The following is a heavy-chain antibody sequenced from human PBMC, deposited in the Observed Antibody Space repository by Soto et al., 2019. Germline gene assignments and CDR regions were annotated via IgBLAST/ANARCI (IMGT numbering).Heavy chain of an antibody. CDR3: AKDRAITMIVGPPDAFDI. J-gene: IGHJ3*02. CDR1: GFTFSSYA. D-gene: IGHD3-22*01. CDR2: ISGSGGST. Sequence: EVQLLESGGGLVQPGGSLRLSCAASGFTFSSYAMSWVRQAPGKGLEWVSAISGSGGSTYYADSVKGRFTISRDNSKNTLYLQMNSLRAEDTAVYYCAKDRAITMIVGPPDAFDIWGQGTMVTVSS. V-gene: IGHV3-23*01.